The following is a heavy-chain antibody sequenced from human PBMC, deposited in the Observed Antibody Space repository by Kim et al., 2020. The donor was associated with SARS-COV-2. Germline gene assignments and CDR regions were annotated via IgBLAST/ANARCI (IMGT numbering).Heavy chain of an antibody. CDR1: GFTFSSYS. V-gene: IGHV3-30-3*01. J-gene: IGHJ6*03. CDR3: ARPGDPYYYYYYMDV. CDR2: ISYHASNT. Sequence: GGSLRLSCAASGFTFSSYSMHWVRQSPGKGLEWVALISYHASNTYFADSVKGRFTISRDNSKNTLFLQMNSLRPEDTAVYYCARPGDPYYYYYYMDVWGKGTPVTVSS.